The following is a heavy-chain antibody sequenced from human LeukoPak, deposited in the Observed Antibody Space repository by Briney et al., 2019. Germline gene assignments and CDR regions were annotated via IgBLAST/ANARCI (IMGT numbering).Heavy chain of an antibody. CDR2: FDPENGEA. D-gene: IGHD2-8*01. CDR3: AAGGVYDLLDN. CDR1: GYSLSELS. V-gene: IGHV1-24*01. Sequence: GASVKVSCKVSGYSLSELSMHWVRQAPGKGLEWMGGFDPENGEAVYAQKFQGRVTMTGDTSIDTSYMELNSLKSEDTAVYYCAAGGVYDLLDNWGQGTLVTVSS. J-gene: IGHJ4*02.